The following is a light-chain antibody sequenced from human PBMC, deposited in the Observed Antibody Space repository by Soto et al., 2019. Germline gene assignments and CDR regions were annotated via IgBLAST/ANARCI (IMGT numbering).Light chain of an antibody. CDR1: QRVSSN. V-gene: IGKV3-15*01. Sequence: EIVMTQSPATLSVSPGERATLSCRASQRVSSNLAWYQQKPGQAPRLLIYDASTRATGIPARFSGSGSGTEFTLTISSLQSEDFAVYFCQHYNNWRRTFGQGTKLEIK. CDR3: QHYNNWRRT. J-gene: IGKJ2*01. CDR2: DAS.